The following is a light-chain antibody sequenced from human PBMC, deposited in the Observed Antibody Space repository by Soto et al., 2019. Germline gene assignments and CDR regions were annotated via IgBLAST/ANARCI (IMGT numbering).Light chain of an antibody. J-gene: IGKJ4*01. V-gene: IGKV1D-12*01. CDR1: QAISSW. CDR2: PAS. CDR3: QQANSFLSLT. Sequence: DIQMTQSPSSVSASVGDRVTITCRASQAISSWLAWYQHRPGKAPNLLIYPASSLQSGVPSRFSGSGSETDFTLTISGLQPEDFATYYCQQANSFLSLTFGGGTKVEIK.